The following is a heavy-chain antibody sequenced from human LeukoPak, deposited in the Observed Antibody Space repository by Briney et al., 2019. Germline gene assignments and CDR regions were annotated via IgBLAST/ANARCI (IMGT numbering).Heavy chain of an antibody. CDR1: GFTLSVYS. Sequence: PGGSLRLSCAASGFTLSVYSINWVRQAPGKGLEWLSYISHSGTIYYADSVKGRFTISRDNFKNTLYLQMNSLRAEDTAVYYCAKGGITMIVVVIQYYFDYWGQGTLVTVSS. D-gene: IGHD3-22*01. J-gene: IGHJ4*02. CDR3: AKGGITMIVVVIQYYFDY. CDR2: ISHSGTI. V-gene: IGHV3-23*01.